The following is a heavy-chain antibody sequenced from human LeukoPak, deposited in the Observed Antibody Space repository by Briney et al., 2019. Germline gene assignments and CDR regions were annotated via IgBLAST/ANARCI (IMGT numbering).Heavy chain of an antibody. D-gene: IGHD6-19*01. CDR2: IYYSGST. Sequence: KPSETLSLTCTVSGGSISSYYWSWIRQPPGKGLEWIGYIYYSGSTNYNPSLKSRVTISVHTSKNQFSLKLSSVTAADTAVYYCARDHRIAVAGTGGFDYWGQGTLVTVSS. CDR1: GGSISSYY. V-gene: IGHV4-59*01. CDR3: ARDHRIAVAGTGGFDY. J-gene: IGHJ4*02.